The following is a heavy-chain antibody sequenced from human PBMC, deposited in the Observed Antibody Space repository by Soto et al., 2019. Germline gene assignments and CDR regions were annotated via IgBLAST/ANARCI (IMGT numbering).Heavy chain of an antibody. J-gene: IGHJ2*01. CDR2: ISSSSSYT. CDR3: ARPIAASGGRRDFDL. CDR1: GFTFSDYY. V-gene: IGHV3-11*05. D-gene: IGHD6-13*01. Sequence: QVKLVESVGGLVKPGGSLRLSCAASGFTFSDYYMSWLRQAPGKGPEWVSYISSSSSYTNYADSVKGRFTISRDKAKNSLYLQMNSLRAEDTAVYYCARPIAASGGRRDFDLWGRGTLVTVSS.